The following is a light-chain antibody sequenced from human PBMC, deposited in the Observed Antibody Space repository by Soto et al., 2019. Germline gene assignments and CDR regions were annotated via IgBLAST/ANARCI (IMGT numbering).Light chain of an antibody. CDR2: DTI. CDR3: SSYSRTTTLVV. Sequence: QSVLTQPASVSGSPGQSITISCTGTSSDIGAFTSVSWYQQHPGKAPKLIIYDTIHRPSGVSDRFSGSKSVNTASLTVSGLQPEDEANYYCSSYSRTTTLVVFGGGTKLTVL. CDR1: SSDIGAFTS. V-gene: IGLV2-14*03. J-gene: IGLJ2*01.